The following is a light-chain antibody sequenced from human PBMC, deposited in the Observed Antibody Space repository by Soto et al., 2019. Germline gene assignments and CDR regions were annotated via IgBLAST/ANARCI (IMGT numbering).Light chain of an antibody. Sequence: QSVLTQPASVSGSPGQSITISCTGSGRDIGAYDYVSWYQQHPGKAPKLLIYGVNNRPSGVSYRFSASKSAFTASLTISGLQAEDEAHYYCSSYTRTSNHYFFGSGTKVTVL. V-gene: IGLV2-14*01. J-gene: IGLJ1*01. CDR1: GRDIGAYDY. CDR2: GVN. CDR3: SSYTRTSNHYF.